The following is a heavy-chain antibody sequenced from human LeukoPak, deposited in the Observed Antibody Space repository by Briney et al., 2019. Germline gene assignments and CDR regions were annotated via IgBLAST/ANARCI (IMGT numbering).Heavy chain of an antibody. V-gene: IGHV4-34*01. CDR1: GGSFSDYY. D-gene: IGHD4-17*01. CDR2: INHSGSA. J-gene: IGHJ6*03. CDR3: SRQGASYGDYVWGYYYMDG. Sequence: PSETLSLTCAVYGGSFSDYYWIWIRQSPGKGLEWLGQINHSGSANYNPSPKRRITISVDTSKNQLSLELTSVTAPNTDVYYFSRQGASYGDYVWGYYYMDGWGRGTTVTASS.